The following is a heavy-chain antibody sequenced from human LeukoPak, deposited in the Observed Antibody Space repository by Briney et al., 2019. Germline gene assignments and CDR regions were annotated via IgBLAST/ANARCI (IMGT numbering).Heavy chain of an antibody. Sequence: SQTLSLTCAISGDSVSIDSATWNWIRQSPSRGLEWLGRTYHRSKWYNDYAVSVKSRITINPDTSKNQFSLQLDSVIPEDTAMYYCARGIAVGGTLGDFAYWGQGTLVTVSP. J-gene: IGHJ4*02. CDR3: ARGIAVGGTLGDFAY. CDR1: GDSVSIDSAT. D-gene: IGHD6-13*01. CDR2: TYHRSKWYN. V-gene: IGHV6-1*01.